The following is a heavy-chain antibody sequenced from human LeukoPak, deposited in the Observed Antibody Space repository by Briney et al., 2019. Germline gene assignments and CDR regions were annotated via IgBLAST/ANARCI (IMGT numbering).Heavy chain of an antibody. D-gene: IGHD2-2*03. CDR3: ARVDDLDAFDM. Sequence: GRSLRLSCAASGFTFSNYAMSWVRQAPGKGLEWVSAISGSGGSTYYADSVKGRFTISRDNSKNTLYLQMNSLRAEDTAVYYCARVDDLDAFDMWGQGTMVTVSS. CDR2: ISGSGGST. CDR1: GFTFSNYA. V-gene: IGHV3-23*01. J-gene: IGHJ3*02.